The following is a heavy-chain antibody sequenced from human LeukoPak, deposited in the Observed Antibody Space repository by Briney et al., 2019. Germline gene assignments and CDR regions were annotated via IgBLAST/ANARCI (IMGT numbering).Heavy chain of an antibody. CDR2: IYYSGST. Sequence: SETLSLTCTVSGYSISSGYYWGWIRQPPGKGLEWIGYIYYSGSTNYKPSVKSRVTISVDTSKNQFSLKLSSVTAADTAVYYCASEDYYGSGSHWGQGTLVTVSS. D-gene: IGHD3-10*01. CDR3: ASEDYYGSGSH. J-gene: IGHJ4*02. CDR1: GYSISSGYY. V-gene: IGHV4-61*01.